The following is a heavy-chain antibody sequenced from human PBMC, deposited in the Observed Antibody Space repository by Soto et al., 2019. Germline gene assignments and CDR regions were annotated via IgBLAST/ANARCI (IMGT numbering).Heavy chain of an antibody. Sequence: QVQLVESGGGVVQPGRSLRLSCAASGFTFSSYGMHWVRQAPGKGLEWVADISYDGSNKYYAKSMKGRFTICRDNTKNTKYLQMNSLRAEDMAVYYSAKDSGDYYDSGGHFDYWGQGTLVTVSS. J-gene: IGHJ4*02. V-gene: IGHV3-30*18. CDR1: GFTFSSYG. CDR2: ISYDGSNK. CDR3: AKDSGDYYDSGGHFDY. D-gene: IGHD3-22*01.